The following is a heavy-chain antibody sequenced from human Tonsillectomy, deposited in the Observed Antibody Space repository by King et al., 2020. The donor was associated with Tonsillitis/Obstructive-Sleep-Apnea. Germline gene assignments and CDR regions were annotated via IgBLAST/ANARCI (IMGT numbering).Heavy chain of an antibody. CDR3: ARGDIVVVPAAMVYYYYMDV. V-gene: IGHV4-34*01. D-gene: IGHD2-2*01. J-gene: IGHJ6*03. CDR1: GGSFSGYY. Sequence: HVQLQQWGAGLLKPSETLSLTCAVYGGSFSGYYWSWIRQPPGKGREWIGEINHIGSTNYNPSLKSRVTISVDTSKNQCSLNLSSVTAVDTAGYYCARGDIVVVPAAMVYYYYMDVWGKGTTVTVAS. CDR2: INHIGST.